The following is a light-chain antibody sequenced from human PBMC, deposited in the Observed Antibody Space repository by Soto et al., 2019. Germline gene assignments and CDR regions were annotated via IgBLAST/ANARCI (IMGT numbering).Light chain of an antibody. CDR3: EVPTTWAVG. CDR1: QSVNNY. J-gene: IGKJ1*01. CDR2: DAS. Sequence: EIMLIPSPPTLALSAEEVATRSCRASQSVNNYLAWYQQKPGQAPRLLIYDASNRATGIPARFSGTGSGTDFTLTLNYLEPDDFAVYYCEVPTTWAVGFGRGTRVDIK. V-gene: IGKV3-11*01.